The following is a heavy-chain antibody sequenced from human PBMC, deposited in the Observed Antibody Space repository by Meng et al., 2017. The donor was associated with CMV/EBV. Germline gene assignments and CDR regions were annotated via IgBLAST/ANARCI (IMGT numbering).Heavy chain of an antibody. CDR2: ISAYNGNT. CDR3: ARDTTIFGVVPRPWGY. CDR1: GYTFTSYG. D-gene: IGHD3-3*01. Sequence: ASVKVSCKASGYTFTSYGISWVRQAPGQGLEWMGWISAYNGNTNYAQKLQGRVTMTTDTSTSTAYMELRSLRSDDTAVYYCARDTTIFGVVPRPWGYWGQGTLVTSPQ. V-gene: IGHV1-18*01. J-gene: IGHJ4*02.